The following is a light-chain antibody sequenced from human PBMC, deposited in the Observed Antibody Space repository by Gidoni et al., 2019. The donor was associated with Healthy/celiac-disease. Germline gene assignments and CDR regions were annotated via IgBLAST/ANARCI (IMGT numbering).Light chain of an antibody. CDR1: KLGDKY. J-gene: IGLJ2*01. Sequence: SYELTQPPSVSVSPGQTASITGSGDKLGDKYACWYQQKPGQSPVLVIYQDSKRPSGIPERFSGSNSGNTATLTISGTQAMDEADYYCQAWDSSTHVVFGGGTKLTVL. V-gene: IGLV3-1*01. CDR3: QAWDSSTHVV. CDR2: QDS.